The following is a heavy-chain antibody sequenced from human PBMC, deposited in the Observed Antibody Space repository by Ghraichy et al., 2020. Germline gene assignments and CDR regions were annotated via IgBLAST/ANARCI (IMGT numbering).Heavy chain of an antibody. J-gene: IGHJ4*02. Sequence: GGSLRLSCAASGFTFSTYWMSWVRQAPGKGLEWVANIKEDGSEKYYEDSVKGRFTISRDNAKNSLYLQMNSLRAEDTAVYYCARALGYCSGGYCPFDYWGQGTLVTVSS. CDR2: IKEDGSEK. CDR3: ARALGYCSGGYCPFDY. CDR1: GFTFSTYW. V-gene: IGHV3-7*01. D-gene: IGHD2-15*01.